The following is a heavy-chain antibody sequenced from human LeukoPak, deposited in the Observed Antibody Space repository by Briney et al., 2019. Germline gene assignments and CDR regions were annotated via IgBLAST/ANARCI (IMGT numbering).Heavy chain of an antibody. CDR3: AKSSDVDTAMEGASDY. J-gene: IGHJ4*02. CDR1: GFTFSSYA. CDR2: ISGSGGST. V-gene: IGHV3-23*01. D-gene: IGHD5-18*01. Sequence: PGGSLRLSCAASGFTFSSYAMSWVRQAPGKGLEWGSAISGSGGSTYYADSVKGRFTISRDNSKNTLYLQMNSLRAEDTAVYYCAKSSDVDTAMEGASDYWGQGTLVTVSS.